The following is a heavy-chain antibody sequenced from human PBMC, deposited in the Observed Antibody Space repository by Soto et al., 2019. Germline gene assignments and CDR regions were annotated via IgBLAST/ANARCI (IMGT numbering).Heavy chain of an antibody. J-gene: IGHJ4*02. CDR1: GYTFTIYA. Sequence: ASVNVSCKTAGYTFTIYAMHWVRQAPGQRLEWMGWINAGNGNTKYSQKFQGRVTITRDTSASTAYMELSSPRSEDTAVYYCARSIVVVTALDYWGQGTLVTVS. V-gene: IGHV1-3*01. D-gene: IGHD2-21*02. CDR2: INAGNGNT. CDR3: ARSIVVVTALDY.